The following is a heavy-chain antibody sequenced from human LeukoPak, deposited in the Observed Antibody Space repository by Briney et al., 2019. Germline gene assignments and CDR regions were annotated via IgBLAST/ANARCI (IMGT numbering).Heavy chain of an antibody. Sequence: PGGSLRLSCAASGFTFRTYWMSWVRQAPGKGLEWVANIKHDGSGKNYVDSVKGRSTVSRDNTKNSLYLQMNSLRAEDTGVFYCARDQYDSWSRRGNFDSWGQGTLVIVSS. V-gene: IGHV3-7*03. CDR1: GFTFRTYW. CDR2: IKHDGSGK. J-gene: IGHJ4*02. D-gene: IGHD3-3*01. CDR3: ARDQYDSWSRRGNFDS.